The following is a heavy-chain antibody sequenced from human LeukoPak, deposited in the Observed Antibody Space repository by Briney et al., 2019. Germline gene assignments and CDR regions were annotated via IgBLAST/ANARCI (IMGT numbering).Heavy chain of an antibody. CDR2: ISSSGSTI. J-gene: IGHJ3*02. CDR3: ARDSQSMIGANAFDI. CDR1: GFTFSSYE. D-gene: IGHD3-22*01. Sequence: GGSLRLSCAASGFTFSSYEMNWVRQAPGKGLEWVSYISSSGSTIYYADSVKGRFTISRDNAKDSLYLQMNSLRAEDTAVYYCARDSQSMIGANAFDIWGQGTMVTVSS. V-gene: IGHV3-48*03.